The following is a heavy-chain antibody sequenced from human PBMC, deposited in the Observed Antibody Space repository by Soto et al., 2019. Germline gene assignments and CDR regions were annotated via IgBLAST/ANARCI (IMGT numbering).Heavy chain of an antibody. CDR1: GFTFSSYG. J-gene: IGHJ4*02. D-gene: IGHD1-26*01. V-gene: IGHV3-30*18. CDR2: ISYDGSNK. Sequence: GGSLRLSCAASGFTFSSYGMHWIRQAPGKGLEWVAVISYDGSNKYYADSVKGRFTISRDNSKNTLYLQMNSLRAEDTAVYYCANLVGAFDYWGQGTLVTVSS. CDR3: ANLVGAFDY.